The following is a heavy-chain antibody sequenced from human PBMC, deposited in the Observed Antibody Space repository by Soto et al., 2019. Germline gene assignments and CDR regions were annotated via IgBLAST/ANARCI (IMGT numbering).Heavy chain of an antibody. CDR2: GYYSGST. V-gene: IGHV4-39*01. CDR3: ARHPTFSGWEYYFDY. D-gene: IGHD6-19*01. CDR1: GDSVSSSNYY. Sequence: QLQLQESGPGLVKPSETLSLTCTVSGDSVSSSNYYWGWIRQPPGKGLEWIGSGYYSGSTYYNPSLKSRVTMSVDTSKNQFSLKLSSVTAADAAVYYCARHPTFSGWEYYFDYWGQGTPVTVSS. J-gene: IGHJ4*02.